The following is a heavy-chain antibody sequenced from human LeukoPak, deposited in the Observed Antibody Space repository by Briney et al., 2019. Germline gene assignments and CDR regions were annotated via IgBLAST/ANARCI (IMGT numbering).Heavy chain of an antibody. CDR3: ARQGNVVSDNYDSSGYYPLDY. CDR1: GDSISSSSYY. Sequence: SETLSLTCTVSGDSISSSSYYWGWIRQPPGKGLEWIGSIYYTGSTYHNPPLKSRVTISVDTSKNQFSLKLGSVTAADTAVYYCARQGNVVSDNYDSSGYYPLDYWGQGTLVTVSS. D-gene: IGHD3-22*01. CDR2: IYYTGST. V-gene: IGHV4-39*01. J-gene: IGHJ4*02.